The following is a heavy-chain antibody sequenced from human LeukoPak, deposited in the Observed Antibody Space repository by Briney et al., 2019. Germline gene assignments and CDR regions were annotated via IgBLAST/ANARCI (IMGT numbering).Heavy chain of an antibody. Sequence: GGSLRLSCAASGFTFSSYSMTWVRQAPGKGLEWVSSISSSSSYIYYADSVKGRFTISRDNAKNSLYLQMNSLRAEDTAVYYCARTMYSSGWYAFDYWGQGTLVTVSS. D-gene: IGHD6-19*01. V-gene: IGHV3-21*01. J-gene: IGHJ4*02. CDR2: ISSSSSYI. CDR1: GFTFSSYS. CDR3: ARTMYSSGWYAFDY.